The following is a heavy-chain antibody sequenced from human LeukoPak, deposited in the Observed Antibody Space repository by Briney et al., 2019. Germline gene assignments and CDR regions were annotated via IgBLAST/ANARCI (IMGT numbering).Heavy chain of an antibody. CDR2: LYAAGNT. CDR3: AREIVRGVPGW. CDR1: VHSISSGYH. V-gene: IGHV4-38-2*02. D-gene: IGHD3-10*01. Sequence: SQTLSLTCAVSVHSISSGYHWGWTRQTPGKGLEWIGSLYAAGNTYYSPSLKSRVTISLDKSKNLFSLDLRSVTAADTAVYYCAREIVRGVPGWWGQGTLVTVSS. J-gene: IGHJ4*02.